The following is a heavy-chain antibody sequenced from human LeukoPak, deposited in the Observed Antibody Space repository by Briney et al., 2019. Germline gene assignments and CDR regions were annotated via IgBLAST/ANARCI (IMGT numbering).Heavy chain of an antibody. CDR1: GFTVSSNY. D-gene: IGHD6-19*01. J-gene: IGHJ4*02. CDR3: ARGADSGWYDY. Sequence: GGSLRLSCAASGFTVSSNYMGWVRQAPGKGLEWVSIIYSGGNTNYADPVKGRFTISRDNSRNTLYLQMNSLRAEDTAVYYCARGADSGWYDYWGQGTLVTVSS. CDR2: IYSGGNT. V-gene: IGHV3-53*01.